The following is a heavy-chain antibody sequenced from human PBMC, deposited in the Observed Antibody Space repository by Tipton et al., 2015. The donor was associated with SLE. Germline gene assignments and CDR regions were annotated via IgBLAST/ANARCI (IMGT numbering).Heavy chain of an antibody. V-gene: IGHV4-59*12. J-gene: IGHJ6*03. CDR2: VFHTGNT. Sequence: LSLTCTVSGDSISKYYWGWIRQPPGKGLEWIGCVFHTGNTYYNPSLKSRVTMSIDTAKNQFSLRLNSVTAADTAVYYCARDPWGYACWSGSTLGYMDVWGKGTTVTVSS. D-gene: IGHD3-3*01. CDR3: ARDPWGYACWSGSTLGYMDV. CDR1: GDSISKYY.